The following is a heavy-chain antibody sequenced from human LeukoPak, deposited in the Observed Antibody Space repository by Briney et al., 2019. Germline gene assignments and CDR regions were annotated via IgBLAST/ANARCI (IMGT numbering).Heavy chain of an antibody. CDR1: GYTFTGYW. J-gene: IGHJ4*02. D-gene: IGHD6-19*01. CDR3: ARVAGTLFDY. V-gene: IGHV1-46*01. CDR2: ISPSGGST. Sequence: GASVKVSCKAFGYTFTGYWMHWVRQAPGQGPEWMGVISPSGGSTIYAQKFKGRVTLTRDMSTSTDYLELSSLRHEDMAVYYCARVAGTLFDYWGQGTLVTVSS.